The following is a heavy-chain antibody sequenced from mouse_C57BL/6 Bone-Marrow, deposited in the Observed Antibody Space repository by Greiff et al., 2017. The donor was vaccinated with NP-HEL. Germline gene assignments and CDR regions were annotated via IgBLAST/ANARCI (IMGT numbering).Heavy chain of an antibody. D-gene: IGHD6-1*01. CDR3: ERRCRHAY. J-gene: IGHJ3*01. Sequence: QVQLQQSGAELARPGASVKLSCKASGYTFTSYGISWVKQRTGQGLEWIGEIYPRSGNTYYNEKFKGKATLTADKSSSTAYMELRSLTSEDSAVYFCERRCRHAYWGQGTLVTVSA. CDR2: IYPRSGNT. V-gene: IGHV1-81*01. CDR1: GYTFTSYG.